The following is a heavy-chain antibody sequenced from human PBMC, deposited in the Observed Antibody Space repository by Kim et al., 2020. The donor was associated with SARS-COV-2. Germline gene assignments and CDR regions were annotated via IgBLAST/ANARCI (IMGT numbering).Heavy chain of an antibody. CDR2: ISYDGSNK. CDR1: GFTFSSYG. J-gene: IGHJ4*02. Sequence: GGSLRLSCAASGFTFSSYGMHWVRQAPGKGLEWVAVISYDGSNKYYADSVKGRFTISRDNSKNTLYLQMNSLRAEDTAVYYCARASGYYGDYPGYWGQGTLVTVSS. CDR3: ARASGYYGDYPGY. V-gene: IGHV3-33*05. D-gene: IGHD4-17*01.